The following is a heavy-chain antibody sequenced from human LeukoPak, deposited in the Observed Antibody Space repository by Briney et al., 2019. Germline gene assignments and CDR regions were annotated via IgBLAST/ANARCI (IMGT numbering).Heavy chain of an antibody. CDR2: IYYSGST. CDR1: GGSISSSSYY. Sequence: SETLSLTCTVSGGSISSSSYYWGWIRQPPGKGLEWIGSIYYSGSTYYNPSLKSRVTISVDTSKNQFSLKLSSVTAADTAVYYCARQTNPLRYFHWLQYYYYGMDVWCQGTTVTVS. D-gene: IGHD3-9*01. CDR3: ARQTNPLRYFHWLQYYYYGMDV. J-gene: IGHJ6*02. V-gene: IGHV4-39*01.